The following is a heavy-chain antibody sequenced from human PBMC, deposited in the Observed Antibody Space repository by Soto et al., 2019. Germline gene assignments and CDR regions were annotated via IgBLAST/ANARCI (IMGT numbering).Heavy chain of an antibody. V-gene: IGHV4-59*01. CDR2: IYYSGST. Sequence: SETLSLTCTVSGGSISSYYWSWIRQPPGKGLEWIGYIYYSGSTNYNPSLKSRVTISVDTSKNQFSLKLSSVTAADTAVYYCARNRDYYDSSGYYSSWFDPWGQGTLVTVSS. D-gene: IGHD3-22*01. J-gene: IGHJ5*02. CDR1: GGSISSYY. CDR3: ARNRDYYDSSGYYSSWFDP.